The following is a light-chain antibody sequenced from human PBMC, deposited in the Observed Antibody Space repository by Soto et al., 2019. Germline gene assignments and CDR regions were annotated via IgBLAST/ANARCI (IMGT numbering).Light chain of an antibody. V-gene: IGLV4-69*02. CDR3: QTWGPWV. J-gene: IGLJ2*01. CDR1: SGHSSYA. Sequence: QSVLTQLPSASASLGASVKLTCILSSGHSSYAIAWHQQQPEKGPRYLMKVNSDGSHSKGDGVPDRFSGSSSGAERYLTISSLQSEDEAEYYCQTWGPWVFGGGTKLTVL. CDR2: VNSDGSH.